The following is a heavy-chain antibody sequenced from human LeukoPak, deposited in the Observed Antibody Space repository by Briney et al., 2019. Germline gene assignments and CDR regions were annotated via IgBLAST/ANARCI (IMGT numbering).Heavy chain of an antibody. Sequence: GGSLRLSCAASGFTFTNAWMSWVRQAPGKGLEWVGRIKSKTDGGTTDYAAPVKGRFIISRDDSKNTLYLQMNSLKTEDRAVYYCAARYNWNDLAYWGQGALVTVSS. V-gene: IGHV3-15*01. CDR1: GFTFTNAW. CDR3: AARYNWNDLAY. J-gene: IGHJ4*02. CDR2: IKSKTDGGTT. D-gene: IGHD1-1*01.